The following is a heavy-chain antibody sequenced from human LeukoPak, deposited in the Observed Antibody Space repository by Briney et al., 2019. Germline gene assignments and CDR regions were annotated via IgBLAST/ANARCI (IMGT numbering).Heavy chain of an antibody. V-gene: IGHV4-39*01. D-gene: IGHD3-22*01. CDR3: ARSYYYDSSGYYFAFDI. J-gene: IGHJ3*02. CDR1: GGSISSSSYY. Sequence: NPSETLSLTCTVSGGSISSSSYYWGWIRQPPGKGLEWIGSIYYSGSTYYNPSLKSRVTISVDTSKNQFSLKLSSVTAADTAVYYCARSYYYDSSGYYFAFDIWGQGTMVTVSS. CDR2: IYYSGST.